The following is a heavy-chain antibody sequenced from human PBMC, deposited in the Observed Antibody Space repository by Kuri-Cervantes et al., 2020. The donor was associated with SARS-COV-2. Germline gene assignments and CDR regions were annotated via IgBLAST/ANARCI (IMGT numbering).Heavy chain of an antibody. Sequence: GSLRLSCAASGFTFSSYAMHWVRQAPGKGLEWVAVISYDGSNKYYADSVKGRFTISRDNSKNTLYLQMNSLGAEDTAVYYCARDQAGTIDYWGQGTLVTVSS. CDR3: ARDQAGTIDY. D-gene: IGHD1-1*01. J-gene: IGHJ4*02. CDR2: ISYDGSNK. CDR1: GFTFSSYA. V-gene: IGHV3-30-3*01.